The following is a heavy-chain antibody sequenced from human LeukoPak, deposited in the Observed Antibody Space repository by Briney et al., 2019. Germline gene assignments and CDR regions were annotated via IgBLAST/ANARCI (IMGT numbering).Heavy chain of an antibody. CDR3: ARASEHGDYDSSGYYLSSLDY. V-gene: IGHV1-2*02. Sequence: ASVKVSCKASGYTFTGYYMHWVRQAPGQGLEWMGWINPNSGGTNYAQKFQGRVTMTRDTSISTAYMELSRLRSDDTAVYYCARASEHGDYDSSGYYLSSLDYWGQGTLVTVSS. CDR2: INPNSGGT. D-gene: IGHD3-22*01. CDR1: GYTFTGYY. J-gene: IGHJ4*02.